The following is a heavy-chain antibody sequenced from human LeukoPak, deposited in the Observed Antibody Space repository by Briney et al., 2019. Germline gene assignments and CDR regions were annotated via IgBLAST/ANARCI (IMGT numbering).Heavy chain of an antibody. V-gene: IGHV1-69*05. J-gene: IGHJ5*02. Sequence: SVKVSCKASGGTFSSYAISWVRQAPGQGLEWMGGIIPIFGTASYAQKFQGRVTITTDESTSTAYMELSSLRSEDTAVYYCARAREAGRPPYNWFDPWGQGTLVTVSS. CDR1: GGTFSSYA. D-gene: IGHD3-10*01. CDR3: ARAREAGRPPYNWFDP. CDR2: IIPIFGTA.